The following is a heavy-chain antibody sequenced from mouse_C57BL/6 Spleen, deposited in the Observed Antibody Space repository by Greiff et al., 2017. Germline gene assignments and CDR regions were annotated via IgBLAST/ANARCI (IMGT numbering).Heavy chain of an antibody. Sequence: QVQLQQPGAELVRPGSSVKLSCKASGYTFTSYWMDWVKQRPGQGLEWIGNIYPSDSETHYNQKFKDKATLTVDKSSSTAYMQLSSLTSEDSAVYYCARGDYYYDYDKEFAYWGQGTLVTVSA. D-gene: IGHD2-4*01. CDR2: IYPSDSET. CDR1: GYTFTSYW. V-gene: IGHV1-61*01. J-gene: IGHJ3*01. CDR3: ARGDYYYDYDKEFAY.